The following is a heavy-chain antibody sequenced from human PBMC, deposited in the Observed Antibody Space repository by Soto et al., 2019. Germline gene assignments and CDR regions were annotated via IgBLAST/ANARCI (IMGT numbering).Heavy chain of an antibody. CDR1: GGTFSSYA. CDR2: IIPIFGTA. J-gene: IGHJ5*02. D-gene: IGHD6-13*01. CDR3: ARGHEYSSSWYWFDP. V-gene: IGHV1-69*13. Sequence: SVKVSCKASGGTFSSYAISWVRQAPGQGLEWMGGIIPIFGTADYAQKFQGRVTITADESTSTAYMELSSLRSEDTAVYYCARGHEYSSSWYWFDPWGQGTLVTVSS.